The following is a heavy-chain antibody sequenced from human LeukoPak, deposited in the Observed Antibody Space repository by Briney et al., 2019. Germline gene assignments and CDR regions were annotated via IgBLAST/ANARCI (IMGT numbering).Heavy chain of an antibody. CDR2: ISGSGGST. J-gene: IGHJ4*02. CDR1: GFTFSSYA. CDR3: AKDGEWELSGAYFDY. V-gene: IGHV3-23*01. Sequence: PGGSLRLSCAASGFTFSSYAMSWVRQAPGKGLEWVSAISGSGGSTYYADSVKGRFTISRDNFKNTLYLQMNSLRAEDTAVYYCAKDGEWELSGAYFDYWGQGTLVTVSS. D-gene: IGHD1-26*01.